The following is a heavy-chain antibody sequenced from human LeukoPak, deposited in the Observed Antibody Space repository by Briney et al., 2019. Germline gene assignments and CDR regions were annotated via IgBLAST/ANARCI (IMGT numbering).Heavy chain of an antibody. V-gene: IGHV3-21*01. D-gene: IGHD5-12*01. J-gene: IGHJ6*02. CDR3: ARDKKVATTVYYGMDV. Sequence: GGSLRLSCAASGFTFSSYTMNWVRQAPGKGLEWVSPISSSSSYIYYADSVKGRFTISRDNAKNSLYLQMNSLRAEDTAVYYCARDKKVATTVYYGMDVWGQGTTVTVSS. CDR2: ISSSSSYI. CDR1: GFTFSSYT.